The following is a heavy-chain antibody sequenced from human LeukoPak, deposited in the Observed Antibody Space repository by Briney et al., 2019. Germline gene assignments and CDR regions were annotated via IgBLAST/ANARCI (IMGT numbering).Heavy chain of an antibody. Sequence: GSLRLSCAVSGLTLSSYWMHWVRQAPGKGLVWVSRINREGSSTSYADSVKGRFTISRDNAKNTLYLQMNSLRAEDTAVYYCASRDQSCSGDTCYPIDYWGQGTLVTVSS. CDR1: GLTLSSYW. J-gene: IGHJ4*02. CDR3: ASRDQSCSGDTCYPIDY. V-gene: IGHV3-74*01. CDR2: INREGSST. D-gene: IGHD2-15*01.